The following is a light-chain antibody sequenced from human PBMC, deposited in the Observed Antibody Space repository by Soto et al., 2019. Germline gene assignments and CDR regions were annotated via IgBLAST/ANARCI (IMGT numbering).Light chain of an antibody. CDR3: HQYATWT. CDR1: QNVNSVY. CDR2: GAT. Sequence: EIVLTQSPGPLSSSPGERVTLSCRASQNVNSVYLTWYQQKVGQAPRLLIYGATNRATGVPDRFSGSGSGTDFSLTIRRPEPEDFAVYYCHQYATWTFGQGTKVDIK. V-gene: IGKV3-20*01. J-gene: IGKJ1*01.